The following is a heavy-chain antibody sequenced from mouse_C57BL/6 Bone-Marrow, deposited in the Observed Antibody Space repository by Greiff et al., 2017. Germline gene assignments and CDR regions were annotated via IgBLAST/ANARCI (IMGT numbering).Heavy chain of an antibody. D-gene: IGHD1-1*01. Sequence: QVQLQQSGAELARPGASVKLSCKASGYTFTSYGISWVNQRTGQGLEWIGDIYPRSGNTYYNEKFKGKATLTADKSSSTAYMELRSLTAEDSAVYFCARYRVGPYYFDYWGQGTTLTVSS. V-gene: IGHV1-81*01. CDR1: GYTFTSYG. CDR3: ARYRVGPYYFDY. J-gene: IGHJ2*01. CDR2: IYPRSGNT.